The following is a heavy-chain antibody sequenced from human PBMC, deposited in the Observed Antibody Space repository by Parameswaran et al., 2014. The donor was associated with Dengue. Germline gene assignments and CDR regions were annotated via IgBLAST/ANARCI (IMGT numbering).Heavy chain of an antibody. CDR2: IYYSGST. Sequence: PGKGLEWIGSIYYSGSTYYNPSLKSRVTISVDTSKNQFSLKLSSVTAADTAVYYCARTDGMDVWGQGTTVTVSS. CDR3: ARTDGMDV. J-gene: IGHJ6*02. V-gene: IGHV4-39*01.